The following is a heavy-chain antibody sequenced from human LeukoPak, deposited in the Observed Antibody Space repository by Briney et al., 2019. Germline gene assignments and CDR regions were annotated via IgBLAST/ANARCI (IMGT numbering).Heavy chain of an antibody. CDR1: GFTFSSYA. V-gene: IGHV3-23*01. Sequence: GGSLRLSCAASGFTFSSYAMNWVRQAPGKGLEWVSGISNSGGGTYYADSVKGRFTISRDNSKYTLYLQMNSLRVEDTAVYYCAKWRLVPRDPFDYWGQGTLVTVSS. J-gene: IGHJ4*02. CDR3: AKWRLVPRDPFDY. D-gene: IGHD6-19*01. CDR2: ISNSGGGT.